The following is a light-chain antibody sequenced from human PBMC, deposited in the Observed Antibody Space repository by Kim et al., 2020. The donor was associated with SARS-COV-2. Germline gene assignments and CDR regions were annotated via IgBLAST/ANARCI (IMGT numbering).Light chain of an antibody. Sequence: DIQMTQSPSSLSASVGDRVTITCRASQSISNYLNWYQQTPGKAPELLIYAASSLQSGVPSRFSGSGSGTDFTLTISSLQPEDFATYYCQQSYSTPQLTFGGGTKVDIK. V-gene: IGKV1-39*01. CDR1: QSISNY. CDR2: AAS. CDR3: QQSYSTPQLT. J-gene: IGKJ4*01.